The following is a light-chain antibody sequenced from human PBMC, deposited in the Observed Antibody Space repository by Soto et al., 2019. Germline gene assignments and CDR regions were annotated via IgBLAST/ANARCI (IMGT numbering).Light chain of an antibody. J-gene: IGKJ4*01. Sequence: DIEMSQSPSTLPASVGDRVTITCRASQSVSSNLAWYQQKPGQAPSLLISGASTRATGTPARFSGSGSGTESPLTISSLQSEDFAVYYCQQYIRWPLTFGGGTKVDIK. V-gene: IGKV3-15*01. CDR2: GAS. CDR1: QSVSSN. CDR3: QQYIRWPLT.